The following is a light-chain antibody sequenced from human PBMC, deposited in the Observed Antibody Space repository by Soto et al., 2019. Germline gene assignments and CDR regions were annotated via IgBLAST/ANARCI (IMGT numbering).Light chain of an antibody. CDR3: QQYGTSPT. J-gene: IGKJ1*01. Sequence: EIVLTQSPGTLSLSPGERATLSCRASQSVSNNYLAWYQQKPGQAPRRLIFGASGRATGIPDRSSGSGSGTDFTLTISRLEPEDFAVYYCQQYGTSPTFGQGTKVEIK. CDR1: QSVSNNY. CDR2: GAS. V-gene: IGKV3-20*01.